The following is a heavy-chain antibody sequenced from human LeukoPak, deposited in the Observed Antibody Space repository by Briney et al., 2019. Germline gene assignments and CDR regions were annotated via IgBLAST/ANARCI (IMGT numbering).Heavy chain of an antibody. V-gene: IGHV3-33*08. Sequence: GGSLRLSCAASGFTVSSNYMSWVRQAPGKGLEWVAHIWYDGSNKYYADSVRGRFTISRDNSKNTLYLQMNSLRAEDTAVYYCARDRDYDFFDYWGQGTLVTVSS. CDR1: GFTVSSNY. D-gene: IGHD3-3*01. J-gene: IGHJ4*02. CDR3: ARDRDYDFFDY. CDR2: IWYDGSNK.